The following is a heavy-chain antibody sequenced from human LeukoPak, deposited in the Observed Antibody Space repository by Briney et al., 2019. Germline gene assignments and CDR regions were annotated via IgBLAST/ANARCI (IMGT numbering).Heavy chain of an antibody. Sequence: PGGSLRLSCAASGFTFSNAWMSWVRQAPGKGLEWVGRIKSKTDGGTTDYAAPVKGRFTISRDDSKNTLYLQMNSLKTEDTAVYYCTTVRPNLSGDYLGYWGQGTLVTVSS. D-gene: IGHD3-16*01. V-gene: IGHV3-15*01. CDR1: GFTFSNAW. J-gene: IGHJ4*02. CDR3: TTVRPNLSGDYLGY. CDR2: IKSKTDGGTT.